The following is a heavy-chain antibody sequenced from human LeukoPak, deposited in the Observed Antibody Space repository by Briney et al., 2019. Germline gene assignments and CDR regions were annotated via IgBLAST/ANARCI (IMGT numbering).Heavy chain of an antibody. V-gene: IGHV3-53*01. J-gene: IGHJ4*02. D-gene: IGHD3-22*01. Sequence: GGSLRLSCAVSGFIVRANHMAWVRQGPGKGLEWVSVVLPGGVTHYTDSLKDRFTISTDNSNNILYLQLDSLRAEDTALYYCVRERDYDTYFDYWGRGTLVTVSS. CDR1: GFIVRANH. CDR3: VRERDYDTYFDY. CDR2: VLPGGVT.